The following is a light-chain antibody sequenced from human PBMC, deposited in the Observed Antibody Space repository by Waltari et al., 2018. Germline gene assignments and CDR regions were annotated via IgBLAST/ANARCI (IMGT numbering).Light chain of an antibody. CDR1: QSVNYF. V-gene: IGKV3-11*01. Sequence: IVLTQSPATLSLSPGERATLSCRASQSVNYFLAWFQQKPGQAPRLLIYDASNRATGIPARLSGSGSGTDFTLTISSLEPEDFAVYYCQQRTNWPLTFGGGTKVEIK. CDR2: DAS. CDR3: QQRTNWPLT. J-gene: IGKJ4*01.